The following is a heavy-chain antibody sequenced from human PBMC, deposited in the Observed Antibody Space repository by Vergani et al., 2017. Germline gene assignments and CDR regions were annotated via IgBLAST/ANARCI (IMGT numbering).Heavy chain of an antibody. Sequence: EVQLLESGGGLVQPGGSLRLSCAASGFTFSSYAMSWVRQAPGKGLEWVSAISGSGGSTYYADSVKGRFTISRDNSKNSLYLQMNSLRAEDTAVYYCASALRGGYDSSGYYYYWGQGTLVTVSS. V-gene: IGHV3-23*01. CDR3: ASALRGGYDSSGYYYY. J-gene: IGHJ4*02. CDR2: ISGSGGST. CDR1: GFTFSSYA. D-gene: IGHD3-22*01.